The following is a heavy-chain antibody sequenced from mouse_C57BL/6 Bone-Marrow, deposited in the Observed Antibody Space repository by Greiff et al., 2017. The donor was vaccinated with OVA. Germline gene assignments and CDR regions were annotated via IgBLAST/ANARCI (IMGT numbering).Heavy chain of an antibody. CDR2: IYPGDGDT. V-gene: IGHV1-82*01. Sequence: QVQLQQSGPELVKPGASVKISCKASGYAFSSSWMNWVKQRPGKGLEWIGRIYPGDGDTNYNGKFKGKATLTADKSSSTAYMQLSSLTSEDSAVYFCAREDGNYDFDYWGQGTTLTVSS. CDR1: GYAFSSSW. CDR3: AREDGNYDFDY. J-gene: IGHJ2*01. D-gene: IGHD2-1*01.